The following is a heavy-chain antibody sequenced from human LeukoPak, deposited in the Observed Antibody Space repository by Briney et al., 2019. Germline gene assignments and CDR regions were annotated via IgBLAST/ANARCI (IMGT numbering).Heavy chain of an antibody. Sequence: PGGSLRLSCAASGFTFSSYAMSWVRQAPGKGLEWVSAISGSGGSTYYADSVKGRFTISRDNSKNTLYLQMNSLRAEDTAVYYCAKDKQQLVRGGWFDPWGQGTLVTVSS. CDR3: AKDKQQLVRGGWFDP. V-gene: IGHV3-23*01. J-gene: IGHJ5*02. CDR1: GFTFSSYA. D-gene: IGHD6-13*01. CDR2: ISGSGGST.